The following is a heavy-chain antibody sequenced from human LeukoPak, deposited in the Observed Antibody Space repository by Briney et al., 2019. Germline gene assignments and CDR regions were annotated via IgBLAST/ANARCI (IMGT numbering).Heavy chain of an antibody. CDR2: ISSDGSNK. J-gene: IGHJ6*02. CDR1: GFTFRSYG. V-gene: IGHV3-30*18. CDR3: AKDLSAYYYDSSGCRVSNGMDV. D-gene: IGHD3-22*01. Sequence: GGSLRLSCAASGFTFRSYGMHWVRQAPDKGLEWVAIISSDGSNKYYADSVKGRFTISRDNSKNTLYLQMNSLRAEDTAVYYCAKDLSAYYYDSSGCRVSNGMDVWGQGTTVTVSS.